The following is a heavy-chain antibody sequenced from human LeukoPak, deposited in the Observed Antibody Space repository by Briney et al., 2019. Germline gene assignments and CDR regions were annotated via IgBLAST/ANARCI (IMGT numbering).Heavy chain of an antibody. V-gene: IGHV3-43D*04. CDR1: GFTFDDYA. D-gene: IGHD2-15*01. CDR2: ISWDGGST. J-gene: IGHJ6*04. CDR3: AKDIGGYCSGGSCYDAAYYYYYGMDV. Sequence: GGSLRLSCAASGFTFDDYAMHWVRQAPGKGLEWVSFISWDGGSTYYADSVKGRFTISRDNSKNSLYLQMNSLRAEDTALYYCAKDIGGYCSGGSCYDAAYYYYYGMDVWGKGTTVTVSS.